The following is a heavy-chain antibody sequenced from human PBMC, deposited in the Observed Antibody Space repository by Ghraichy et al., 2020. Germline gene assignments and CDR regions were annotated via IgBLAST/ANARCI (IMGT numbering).Heavy chain of an antibody. CDR2: ISWNSGSI. J-gene: IGHJ4*02. CDR3: AKDEMSNYYDSSGFDY. Sequence: ALSLSCAASGFTFDDYVMHWVRQAPGKGLEWVSGISWNSGSIGYADSVKGRFTISRDNAKNSLYLQMNSLRAEDTALYYCAKDEMSNYYDSSGFDYWGQGTLVTVSS. CDR1: GFTFDDYV. D-gene: IGHD3-22*01. V-gene: IGHV3-9*01.